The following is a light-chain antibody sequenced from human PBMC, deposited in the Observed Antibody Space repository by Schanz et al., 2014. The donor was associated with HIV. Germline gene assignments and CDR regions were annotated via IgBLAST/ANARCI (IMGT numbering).Light chain of an antibody. V-gene: IGKV1-9*01. Sequence: DIQLTQSPSFLSASVGDRVTITCRASQGISSYLAWYQLKPGKAPKLLIYAASTLQSGVPSRFSGSGSGTEFTLTISSLQPEDFATYYCQQSYSTPPYTFGQGTKLEIK. J-gene: IGKJ2*01. CDR2: AAS. CDR3: QQSYSTPPYT. CDR1: QGISSY.